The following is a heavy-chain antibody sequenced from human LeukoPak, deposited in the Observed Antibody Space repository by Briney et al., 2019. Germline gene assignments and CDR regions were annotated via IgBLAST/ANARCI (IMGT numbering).Heavy chain of an antibody. CDR3: ARLVSDSSGYELNFDY. CDR1: GGSISSGSYY. J-gene: IGHJ4*02. Sequence: SETLSLTCTVSGGSISSGSYYWSWIRQPPGKGLEWIGYTYYSGSTNYNPSLKSRVTISVDTSKNQFSLKLSSVTAADTAVYYCARLVSDSSGYELNFDYWGQGTLVTVSS. V-gene: IGHV4-61*01. CDR2: TYYSGST. D-gene: IGHD3-22*01.